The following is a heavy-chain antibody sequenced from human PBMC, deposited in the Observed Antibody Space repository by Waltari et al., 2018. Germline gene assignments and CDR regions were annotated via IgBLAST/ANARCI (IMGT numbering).Heavy chain of an antibody. V-gene: IGHV4-34*01. CDR3: ARENRKSSSWLGRVVRYYYYGMDV. J-gene: IGHJ6*02. Sequence: QVQLQQWGAGLLKPSEPLSRTCAVYGGSFSGYYWSWIRQPPGKGREWSGEINHSGSTNYNPSLKSRVTISVDTSKNQFSLKLSSVTAADTAVYYCARENRKSSSWLGRVVRYYYYGMDVWGQGTTVTVSS. D-gene: IGHD6-13*01. CDR1: GGSFSGYY. CDR2: INHSGST.